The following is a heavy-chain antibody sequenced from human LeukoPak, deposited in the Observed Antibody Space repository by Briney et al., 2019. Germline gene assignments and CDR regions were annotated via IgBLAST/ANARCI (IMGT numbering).Heavy chain of an antibody. J-gene: IGHJ4*02. V-gene: IGHV4-34*01. Sequence: KPSETLSLTCAVYGGSFSGYYWSWISQPPGKGLEWIGEINHSGSTNYNPSLKSRVTISVDTSKNQFSLKLSSVTAADTAVYYCARGLVEMATIMREERSTFDYWGQGTLVTVSS. D-gene: IGHD5-24*01. CDR1: GGSFSGYY. CDR3: ARGLVEMATIMREERSTFDY. CDR2: INHSGST.